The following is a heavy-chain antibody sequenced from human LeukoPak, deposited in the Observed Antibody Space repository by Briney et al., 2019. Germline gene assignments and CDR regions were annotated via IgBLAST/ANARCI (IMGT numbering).Heavy chain of an antibody. V-gene: IGHV3-23*01. CDR2: ISDIGGGT. J-gene: IGHJ6*02. CDR3: ARASGYYYFYGMDV. CDR1: GFIFNNYA. Sequence: PGGSLRLSCAGSGFIFNNYAMHWVRQAPGKGLEWVSAISDIGGGTYYADSVRGRFTISRDNSKNTLYLQMHSLRAEDTAVYFCARASGYYYFYGMDVWGQGTTVTVSS.